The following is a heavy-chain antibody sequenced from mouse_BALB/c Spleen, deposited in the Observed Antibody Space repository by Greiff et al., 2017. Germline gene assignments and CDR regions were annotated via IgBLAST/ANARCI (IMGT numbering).Heavy chain of an antibody. CDR3: ARERGYVHDYCPMDG. D-gene: IGHD2-10*02. J-gene: IGHJ4*01. V-gene: IGHV2-9*02. CDR1: GFSLTSYG. CDR2: IWAGGST. Sequence: VKLMESGPGLVAPSQSLSITCTVSGFSLTSYGVHWVRQPPGKGLEWLGVIWAGGSTNYNSALMSRLSISKDNSKSQVFLKMNSLQTDDTAMYYCARERGYVHDYCPMDGGGKGTSVPAS.